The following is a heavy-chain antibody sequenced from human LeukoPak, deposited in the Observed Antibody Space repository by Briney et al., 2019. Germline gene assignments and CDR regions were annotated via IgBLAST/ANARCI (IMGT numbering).Heavy chain of an antibody. CDR1: GFTFSDYY. D-gene: IGHD2-15*01. J-gene: IGHJ4*02. CDR3: ARDCSGGSCYPDY. Sequence: GGSLRLSCAASGFTFSDYYMSWIRQAPGKGLEWVSYISSSGRTIYYADSVKGRFTISRDNTKNSLYLQMNSLRAEDTAVYYCARDCSGGSCYPDYWGQGTLVTVSS. V-gene: IGHV3-11*04. CDR2: ISSSGRTI.